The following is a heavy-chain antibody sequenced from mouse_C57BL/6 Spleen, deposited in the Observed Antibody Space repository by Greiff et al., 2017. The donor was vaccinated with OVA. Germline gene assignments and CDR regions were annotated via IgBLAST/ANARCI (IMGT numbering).Heavy chain of an antibody. CDR3: ARYWYPYYAMDY. Sequence: QVQLQQPGTELVKPGASVKLSCKASGYTFTSYWMPWVKQRPGQGLEWIGNINPSNGGTNYNEKFKSKATLTVDESSSTAYMQLSSLTSEDSAVYYCARYWYPYYAMDYWGQGTSVTVSS. CDR1: GYTFTSYW. CDR2: INPSNGGT. D-gene: IGHD1-1*02. J-gene: IGHJ4*01. V-gene: IGHV1-53*01.